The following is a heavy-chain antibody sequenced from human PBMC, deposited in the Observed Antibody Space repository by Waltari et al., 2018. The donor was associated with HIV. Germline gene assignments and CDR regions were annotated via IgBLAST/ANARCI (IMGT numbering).Heavy chain of an antibody. Sequence: EVQLVESGGGLVKPGESIRVSCAAPGFDFIKYWMSWFRQAPEKGLEWVGRIKSKQSGGTVDYAAPVKGRFTISRDDSKNMMYLQMDSLESEDTAVYYCTTGSSGAEDYWGQGTLVTVSS. CDR1: GFDFIKYW. D-gene: IGHD3-22*01. V-gene: IGHV3-15*01. J-gene: IGHJ4*02. CDR2: IKSKQSGGTV. CDR3: TTGSSGAEDY.